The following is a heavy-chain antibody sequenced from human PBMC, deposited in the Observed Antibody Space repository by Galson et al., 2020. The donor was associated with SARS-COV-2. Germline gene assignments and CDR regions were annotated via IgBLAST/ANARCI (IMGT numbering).Heavy chain of an antibody. J-gene: IGHJ5*02. Sequence: ASVKVSCKASGYTFTSYDINWVRQATGQGLEWMGWMNPNSGNTGYAQKFQGRVTMTRNTSISTAYMELSSLRSDDTAVYYCARVYPYGSGSYYWFERTDPWGQGTLVTVSS. CDR3: ARVYPYGSGSYYWFERTDP. CDR2: MNPNSGNT. CDR1: GYTFTSYD. D-gene: IGHD3-10*01. V-gene: IGHV1-8*01.